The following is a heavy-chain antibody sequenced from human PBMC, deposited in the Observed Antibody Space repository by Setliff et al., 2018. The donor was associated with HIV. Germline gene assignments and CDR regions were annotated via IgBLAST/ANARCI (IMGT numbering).Heavy chain of an antibody. CDR3: AKSRVGFSVPYDAFDI. Sequence: ASVKVSCKASGYSFTTYAIHWVRQAPGQRLEWMGWLNAGDGDSGPSQEFRGRVISTRDTSASTAYMELTSLRSDDTAVYYCAKSRVGFSVPYDAFDIWGQGTMVTVSS. CDR1: GYSFTTYA. V-gene: IGHV1-3*01. D-gene: IGHD1-26*01. J-gene: IGHJ3*02. CDR2: LNAGDGDS.